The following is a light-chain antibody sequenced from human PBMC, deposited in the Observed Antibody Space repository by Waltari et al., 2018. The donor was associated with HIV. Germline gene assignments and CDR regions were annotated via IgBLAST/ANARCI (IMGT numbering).Light chain of an antibody. Sequence: QSVLTQPPSASGTPGQRVTISCSGSRSNIGSNTVSWYQQLPGTAPKLFIYSNNQRPVGVPDRFSCSKSGTPASLAIRGLQSEDEADYYCAAWDDSLNGWVFGGGTKLTVV. J-gene: IGLJ3*02. V-gene: IGLV1-44*01. CDR1: RSNIGSNT. CDR2: SNN. CDR3: AAWDDSLNGWV.